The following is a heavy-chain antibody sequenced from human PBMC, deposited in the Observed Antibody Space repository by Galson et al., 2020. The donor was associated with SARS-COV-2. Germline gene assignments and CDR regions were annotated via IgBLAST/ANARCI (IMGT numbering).Heavy chain of an antibody. V-gene: IGHV3-30*04. CDR2: ISYDGRNK. Sequence: GGSLRLSCVASGFTFSRYALHWVRQAPGKGLEWVAVISYDGRNKHYADFVKGRFTISRDNSKNTLYLQMNSLRPEDTALYSCARDYYDSSGYSTNGMDVWGEGTTVTVS. D-gene: IGHD3-22*01. CDR1: GFTFSRYA. J-gene: IGHJ6*02. CDR3: ARDYYDSSGYSTNGMDV.